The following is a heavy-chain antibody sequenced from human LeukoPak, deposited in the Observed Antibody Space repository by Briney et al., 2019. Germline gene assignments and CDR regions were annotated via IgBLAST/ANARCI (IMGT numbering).Heavy chain of an antibody. J-gene: IGHJ4*02. CDR2: IAYDGSNK. CDR3: VKIEKWEIPR. Sequence: GGSLRLSCAASGFTFNSYPMNWVRQAPGKGLEWVAVIAYDGSNKYYADSVKGRFTISRDNSKNTLYLQMNSLRAEDTAVYYCVKIEKWEIPRWGQGTLVTVSS. CDR1: GFTFNSYP. D-gene: IGHD1-26*01. V-gene: IGHV3-30-3*02.